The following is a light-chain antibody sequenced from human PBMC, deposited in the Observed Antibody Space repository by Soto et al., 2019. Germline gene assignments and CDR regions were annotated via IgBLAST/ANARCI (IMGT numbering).Light chain of an antibody. CDR2: ASS. Sequence: QSVLTQPASVSGSPGQSITISCTGTSSDVGGYNYVSWYQHHPGKAPRLMIYASSNRPSGVFHRFSGSRSGNTASLTISGLQAEDEADYYCCSSTSGSTLYVFGTGTKLTVL. J-gene: IGLJ1*01. V-gene: IGLV2-14*01. CDR1: SSDVGGYNY. CDR3: CSSTSGSTLYV.